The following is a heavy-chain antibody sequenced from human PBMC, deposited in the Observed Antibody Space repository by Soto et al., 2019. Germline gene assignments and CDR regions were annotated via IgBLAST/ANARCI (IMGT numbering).Heavy chain of an antibody. J-gene: IGHJ4*02. CDR2: IDGSSDYT. V-gene: IGHV3-11*06. CDR1: GFLFTDYY. Sequence: LRLSCTASGFLFTDYYMSWIRQPPGKGLEWLAYIDGSSDYTNSADSVKGRFTISRDNAKNSVFLQMNNLRADDTAVYYCARDLRFSSTNYFDFWGRGTLVTVSS. CDR3: ARDLRFSSTNYFDF. D-gene: IGHD2-8*01.